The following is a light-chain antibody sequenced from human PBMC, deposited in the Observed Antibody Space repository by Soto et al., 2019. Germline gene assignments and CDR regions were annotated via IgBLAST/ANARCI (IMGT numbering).Light chain of an antibody. J-gene: IGKJ5*01. Sequence: IVLTQSPGTLYLSPGEIATLSCRASQSVSSNLAWYQQKPGQAPRLLIYGASTRATGIPARFSGFGSGTDFTLTISSLQSEDFAIYYCQQYNNWPAITFGQGTRLEIK. CDR1: QSVSSN. CDR3: QQYNNWPAIT. CDR2: GAS. V-gene: IGKV3-15*01.